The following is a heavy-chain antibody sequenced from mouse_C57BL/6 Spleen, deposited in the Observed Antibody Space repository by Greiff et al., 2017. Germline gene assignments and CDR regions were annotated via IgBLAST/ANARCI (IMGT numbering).Heavy chain of an antibody. J-gene: IGHJ4*01. CDR1: GFNIKNTY. V-gene: IGHV14-3*01. D-gene: IGHD2-4*01. Sequence: DVQLQQSVAELVRPGASVKLSCTASGFNIKNTYMHWVKQRPEQGLEWIGRIDPANGNTKYAPKFQGKATITADTSSNTAYLQLSSLRSEDTAIDYSARDDYEDYYAMENRGQGTSVTESS. CDR3: ARDDYEDYYAMEN. CDR2: IDPANGNT.